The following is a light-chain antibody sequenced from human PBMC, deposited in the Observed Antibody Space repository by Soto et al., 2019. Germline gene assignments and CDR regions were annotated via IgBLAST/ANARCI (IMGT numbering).Light chain of an antibody. CDR2: LEGSGSY. CDR1: RGHSSYI. V-gene: IGLV4-60*02. Sequence: QPVLTQSSSASASLGSSVKLTCTLSRGHSSYIIAWHQQQSGKAPRYLMKLEGSGSYNKGSGVPDRFSGSSSGADRYLTISNLQFDDEADYYCETWDSNTWVFGGGTKVTVL. J-gene: IGLJ3*02. CDR3: ETWDSNTWV.